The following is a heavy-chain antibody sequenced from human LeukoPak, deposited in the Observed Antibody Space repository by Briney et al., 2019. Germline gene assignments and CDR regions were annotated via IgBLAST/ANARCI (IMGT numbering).Heavy chain of an antibody. CDR1: GYSFNNDW. D-gene: IGHD5-24*01. CDR2: IDPSDSYT. V-gene: IGHV5-10-1*01. Sequence: GAPLLICCAASGYSFNNDWISFVRQIAGKGLELMGRIDPSDSYTNYSPSFQGHVTISTDKSISTAYLQWSSLKASDTAMYYCARQVRDVPGAFDIWGQGTMVTVSS. J-gene: IGHJ3*02. CDR3: ARQVRDVPGAFDI.